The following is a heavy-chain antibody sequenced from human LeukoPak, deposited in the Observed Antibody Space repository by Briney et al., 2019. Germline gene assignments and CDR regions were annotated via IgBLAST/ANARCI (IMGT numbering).Heavy chain of an antibody. Sequence: GGSLRLSCAASGFTFSRYWMSWVRQAPGKGLEWVANIKQDGSEKYYVESVKGRFTVSRDNAKNSLYLQVNSLRAEDTAVYYCANIKDTGTYYFDHWGQGTLVTVSS. CDR3: ANIKDTGTYYFDH. D-gene: IGHD3-10*01. CDR2: IKQDGSEK. V-gene: IGHV3-7*01. CDR1: GFTFSRYW. J-gene: IGHJ4*02.